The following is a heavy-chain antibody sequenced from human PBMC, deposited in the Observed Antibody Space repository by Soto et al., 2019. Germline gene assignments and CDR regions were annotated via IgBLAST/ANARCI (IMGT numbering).Heavy chain of an antibody. CDR3: ARLSSAWQDNWFDP. V-gene: IGHV4-59*01. CDR1: GGSISPYY. Sequence: PSETLYLTCTVSGGSISPYYWSWIRQPPGQRLKWIAYIYYSGSTSYNPSLKSRLTISVDTSKNQFSVRLSSVTAADTAMYYCARLSSAWQDNWFDPWGQGTLVTVSS. J-gene: IGHJ5*02. CDR2: IYYSGST. D-gene: IGHD6-19*01.